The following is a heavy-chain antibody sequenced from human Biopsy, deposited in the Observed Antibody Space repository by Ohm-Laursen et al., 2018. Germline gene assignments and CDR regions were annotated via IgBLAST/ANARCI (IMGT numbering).Heavy chain of an antibody. J-gene: IGHJ6*02. CDR3: ARAYYYGAGSFYSPWMEV. Sequence: TLSLTCTVSGASVNTFGFYWAWIRQPPGKGLEWIGYIFYSGTTKYNPSLQRRVRLSLDTANNQFSLTLRSVSAADTATYYCARAYYYGAGSFYSPWMEVWGQGTTVGVS. V-gene: IGHV4-61*08. CDR1: GASVNTFGFY. D-gene: IGHD3-10*01. CDR2: IFYSGTT.